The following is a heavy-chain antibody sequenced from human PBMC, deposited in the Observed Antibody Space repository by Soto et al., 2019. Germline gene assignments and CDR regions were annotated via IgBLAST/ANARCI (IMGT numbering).Heavy chain of an antibody. CDR1: SGSITSSNW. CDR2: IYHSGST. J-gene: IGHJ4*02. Sequence: QVQLQESGPGLVTPSGTLSLTCAVSSGSITSSNWWRWVRQPPGKGLDWIGEIYHSGSTDYNPSRRSRVTISVDKSKNVFSLTLRSVTAADTAMYYCAGGAVAGTAPAYWGQGTLVTVSS. D-gene: IGHD6-19*01. V-gene: IGHV4-4*02. CDR3: AGGAVAGTAPAY.